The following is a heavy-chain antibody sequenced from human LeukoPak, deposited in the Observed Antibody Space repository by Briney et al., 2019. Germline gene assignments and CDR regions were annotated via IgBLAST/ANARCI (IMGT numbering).Heavy chain of an antibody. CDR1: GFNFHSYS. Sequence: PGGSLRLSCAASGFNFHSYSMNWVRHVPGKGLEWVSSISGTSGHIFYADSVKGRFTVSRDNAKKSLYLQMDSLTAADTALYFCASGVYLNYWGQGTPVTVSS. V-gene: IGHV3-21*01. CDR2: ISGTSGHI. CDR3: ASGVYLNY. J-gene: IGHJ4*02. D-gene: IGHD2-8*01.